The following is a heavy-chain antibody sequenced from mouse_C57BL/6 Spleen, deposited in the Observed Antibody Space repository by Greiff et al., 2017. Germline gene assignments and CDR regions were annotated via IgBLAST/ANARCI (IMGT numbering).Heavy chain of an antibody. Sequence: DVKLVESGGGLVKPGGSLKLSCAASGFTFSDYGMHWVRQAPEKGLEWVAYISSGSSTIYYADTVKGRFTISRDNAKNTLFLQMTSLRSEDTAMYYCARGSKGYYYAMDYWGQGTSVTVSS. CDR3: ARGSKGYYYAMDY. CDR1: GFTFSDYG. CDR2: ISSGSSTI. V-gene: IGHV5-17*01. D-gene: IGHD1-3*01. J-gene: IGHJ4*01.